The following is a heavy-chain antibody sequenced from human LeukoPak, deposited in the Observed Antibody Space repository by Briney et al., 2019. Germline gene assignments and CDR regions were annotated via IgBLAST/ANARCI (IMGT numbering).Heavy chain of an antibody. CDR1: GGSISSGSYY. D-gene: IGHD2-2*01. CDR2: IYYSGST. CDR3: ARLGYCSSTSCSTSYYYYYYMDV. J-gene: IGHJ6*03. Sequence: SQTLSLTCTVSGGSISSGSYYWSWIRQPAGKGLEWIGRIYYSGSTNYNPSLKGRVTISVDTSKNQFSLKLSSVTAADTAVYYCARLGYCSSTSCSTSYYYYYYMDVWGKGTTVTVSS. V-gene: IGHV4-61*02.